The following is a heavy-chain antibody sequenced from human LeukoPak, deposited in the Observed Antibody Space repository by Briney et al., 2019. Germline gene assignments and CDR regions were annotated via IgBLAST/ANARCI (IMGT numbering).Heavy chain of an antibody. J-gene: IGHJ6*03. V-gene: IGHV1-2*02. CDR1: GYTFTNHY. CDR3: ASGLSSLFSFGAALDYYMDV. D-gene: IGHD5-18*01. CDR2: INPHSGDT. Sequence: ASVKVSCTASGYTFTNHYMHWVRQARGQGLEWRGWINPHSGDTNYAQKFQGRVIMTRDTSISTAYMELSSLRSDDTAMYYCASGLSSLFSFGAALDYYMDVWGKGTPVTVSS.